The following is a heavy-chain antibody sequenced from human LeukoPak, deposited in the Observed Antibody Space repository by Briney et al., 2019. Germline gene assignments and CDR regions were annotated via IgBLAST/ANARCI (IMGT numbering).Heavy chain of an antibody. CDR3: ARDTDYFDTSGYFCNYFFDL. V-gene: IGHV3-30*04. J-gene: IGHJ2*01. D-gene: IGHD3-22*01. CDR1: GFTFSSYA. Sequence: GGSLRLSCAASGFTFSSYAIHWVRQAPGKGPEWVALISKDGSYEYYADTVEGRFTISRDNSENTLYLQLDTLRPEDTAVYYCARDTDYFDTSGYFCNYFFDLWGRGTLVTVSS. CDR2: ISKDGSYE.